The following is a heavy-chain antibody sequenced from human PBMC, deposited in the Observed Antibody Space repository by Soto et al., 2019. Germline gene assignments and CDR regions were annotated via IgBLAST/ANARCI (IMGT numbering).Heavy chain of an antibody. J-gene: IGHJ4*02. D-gene: IGHD3-10*01. CDR2: INHSGST. Sequence: SETLSLTCAVYGGSFSGYYWSWIRQPPGKGLEWIGEINHSGSTNYNPSLKSRVTISVDTSKNQFSLKLSSVTAADTAVYYCARSWKIDITMLRATARNDYWGQGTLVTVSS. CDR1: GGSFSGYY. CDR3: ARSWKIDITMLRATARNDY. V-gene: IGHV4-34*01.